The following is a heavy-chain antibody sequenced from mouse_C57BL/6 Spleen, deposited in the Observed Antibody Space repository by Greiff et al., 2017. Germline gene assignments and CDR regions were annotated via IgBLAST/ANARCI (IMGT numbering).Heavy chain of an antibody. J-gene: IGHJ1*03. CDR1: GYTFTDYY. D-gene: IGHD1-1*01. Sequence: EVQLQQSGPVLVKPGASVKMSCKASGYTFTDYYMNWVKQSHGKSLEWIGVINTYNGGTSYNQKFKGKATLTVDKYSSTSYLELNSLTSEDSSVYYFSRVRDYVSSYGYFYVWGTGTTVTVSS. CDR3: SRVRDYVSSYGYFYV. CDR2: INTYNGGT. V-gene: IGHV1-19*01.